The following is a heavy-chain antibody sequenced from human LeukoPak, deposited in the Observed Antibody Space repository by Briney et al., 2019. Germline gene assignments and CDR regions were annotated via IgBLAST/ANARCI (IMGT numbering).Heavy chain of an antibody. J-gene: IGHJ4*02. Sequence: GGSLRLSCAASGFTFANYVTHWVRQAPGKGLEWVAVTSPDEGLKFYGDSVKGRFTISRKNSKNKMYLHMDDLREGDRAVYYCPRGGVLGAPDYFDYWGQGTLVTVSS. V-gene: IGHV3-30*04. CDR3: PRGGVLGAPDYFDY. CDR1: GFTFANYV. CDR2: TSPDEGLK. D-gene: IGHD4/OR15-4a*01.